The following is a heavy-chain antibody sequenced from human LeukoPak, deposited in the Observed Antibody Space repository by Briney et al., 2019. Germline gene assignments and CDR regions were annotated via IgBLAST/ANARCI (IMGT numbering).Heavy chain of an antibody. CDR1: GFTFSSYA. J-gene: IGHJ4*02. D-gene: IGHD6-13*01. CDR2: ISSSSSTI. CDR3: ARDRPYSSSFDY. V-gene: IGHV3-48*01. Sequence: GGSLRLSCAASGFTFSSYAMSWVRQAPGMGLEWVSAISSSSSTIYYADSMKGRFTISRDNAKNSLYLQMNSLRAEDTAVYYCARDRPYSSSFDYWGQGTLVTVSS.